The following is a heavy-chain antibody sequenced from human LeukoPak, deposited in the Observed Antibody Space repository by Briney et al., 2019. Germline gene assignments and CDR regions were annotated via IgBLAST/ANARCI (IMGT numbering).Heavy chain of an antibody. CDR1: GYSFNTYW. CDR2: IRPINSDV. Sequence: GESLKISCKGSGYSFNTYWVAWVRQLPGKGLEWMGIIRPINSDVRYSPSFQGQVTISADRSNNTAYLQWSSLTASDTAMYYCASRPFETTVVPWDFYWGQGTQVTVSS. D-gene: IGHD4-23*01. J-gene: IGHJ4*02. V-gene: IGHV5-51*01. CDR3: ASRPFETTVVPWDFY.